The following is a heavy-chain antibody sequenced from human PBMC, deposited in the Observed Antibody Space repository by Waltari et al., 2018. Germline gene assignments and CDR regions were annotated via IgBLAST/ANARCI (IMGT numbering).Heavy chain of an antibody. Sequence: QVQLGQSGAEVKKPGSSVKVSCKASGGTFSSYAISWVRQAPGQGLEWMGGIIPIFGTANYAQKFQGRVTINADESTSTAYMELSSLRSEDTAVYYCASYRNYAGWFDPWGQGTLVTVSS. CDR1: GGTFSSYA. V-gene: IGHV1-69*01. CDR2: IIPIFGTA. D-gene: IGHD4-4*01. CDR3: ASYRNYAGWFDP. J-gene: IGHJ5*02.